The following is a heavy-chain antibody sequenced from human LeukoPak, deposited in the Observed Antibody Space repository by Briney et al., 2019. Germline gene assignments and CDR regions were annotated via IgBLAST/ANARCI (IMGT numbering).Heavy chain of an antibody. J-gene: IGHJ3*02. D-gene: IGHD2-2*02. CDR2: ISSSSSDI. CDR3: ARDRYPDAFDI. CDR1: GFTFNSYN. V-gene: IGHV3-21*01. Sequence: GGSLRLSCAASGFTFNSYNMNWARQAPGKGLEWVSPISSSSSDIYYADSVKGRFTISRDNAKHSLYLQMNSLEAEDTAVYYWARDRYPDAFDIWGQGTMVTVSS.